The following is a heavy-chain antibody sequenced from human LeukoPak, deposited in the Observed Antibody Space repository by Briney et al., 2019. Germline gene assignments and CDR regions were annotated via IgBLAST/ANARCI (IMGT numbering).Heavy chain of an antibody. CDR2: IHNSGSN. Sequence: PSGPLSLTCAVSGGSISNRDWWSGVRQPPGKGLEWIGQIHNSGSNNYNPSLKSRVTISVDKSKNQLSLKLNSVTAADTAVYYCARHIMGRPGFDYWGQGTLVTVSS. CDR3: ARHIMGRPGFDY. V-gene: IGHV4-4*02. CDR1: GGSISNRDW. D-gene: IGHD1-26*01. J-gene: IGHJ4*02.